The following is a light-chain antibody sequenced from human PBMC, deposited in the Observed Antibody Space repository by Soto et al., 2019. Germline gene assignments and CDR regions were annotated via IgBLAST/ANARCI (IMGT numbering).Light chain of an antibody. Sequence: QSALTQPPSASGSPGQSVTISCTGTSSDVGAYNSVSWYQQHPGKAPKLMIYEVIKRPSGVPDRFSGSKSDNTASLTVSGLQAEDKAVYYCSSYAGSNTFVVFGGGTKLTVL. V-gene: IGLV2-8*01. CDR3: SSYAGSNTFVV. CDR2: EVI. J-gene: IGLJ2*01. CDR1: SSDVGAYNS.